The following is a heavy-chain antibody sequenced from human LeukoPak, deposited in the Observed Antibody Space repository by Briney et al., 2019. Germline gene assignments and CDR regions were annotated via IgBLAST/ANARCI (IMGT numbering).Heavy chain of an antibody. Sequence: ASVKVSCKASGYTFTGYYMHWVRQAPGQGLEWMGWINPNSGGTNYAQKFQGRVTMTGDTSISTAYMELSRLRSDDMAVYYCARVPYRGYSYGPIDYWGQGTLVTVSS. CDR1: GYTFTGYY. CDR2: INPNSGGT. J-gene: IGHJ4*02. D-gene: IGHD5-18*01. V-gene: IGHV1-2*02. CDR3: ARVPYRGYSYGPIDY.